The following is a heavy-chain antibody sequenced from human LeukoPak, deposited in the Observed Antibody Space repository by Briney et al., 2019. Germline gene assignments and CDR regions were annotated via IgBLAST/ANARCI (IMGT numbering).Heavy chain of an antibody. CDR1: GFTFSSYA. CDR2: ISGSGGST. Sequence: GGSLRLSCAASGFTFSSYAMSWVRQAPGKGLEWVSTISGSGGSTYYADSVKGRFTISRDNSKNTLYLQMNSLRAEDTAAYYCAKEPGGSYYFFDYWGQGTLVTVSS. CDR3: AKEPGGSYYFFDY. D-gene: IGHD1-26*01. V-gene: IGHV3-23*01. J-gene: IGHJ4*02.